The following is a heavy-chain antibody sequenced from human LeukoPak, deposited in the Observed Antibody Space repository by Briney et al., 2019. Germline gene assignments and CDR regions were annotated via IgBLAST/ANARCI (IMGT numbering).Heavy chain of an antibody. CDR3: ARDVGTYGDYGGYADY. V-gene: IGHV3-30-3*01. D-gene: IGHD4-17*01. J-gene: IGHJ4*02. CDR1: GFTFSSYA. CDR2: ISYDGGNK. Sequence: GGSLRLSCAASGFTFSSYAMHWVRQAPGKGLEWVAVISYDGGNKYYADSVKGRFTISRDNSKNTLYLQMNSLRAEDTAVYYCARDVGTYGDYGGYADYWGQGTLVTVSS.